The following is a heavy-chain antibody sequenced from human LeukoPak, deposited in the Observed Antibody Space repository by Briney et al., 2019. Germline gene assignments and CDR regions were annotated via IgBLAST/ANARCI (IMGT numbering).Heavy chain of an antibody. Sequence: PSETLSLTCTVSGGSISSSSYYWGWIRQPPGKGLEWIGYIYYSGSTYYNPSLKSRVTISVDTSKNQFSLKLRSVTAAATAVYYCALTIRGVPFDAFDIWGQGTMVTVSS. CDR1: GGSISSSSYY. CDR2: IYYSGST. J-gene: IGHJ3*02. D-gene: IGHD3-10*01. CDR3: ALTIRGVPFDAFDI. V-gene: IGHV4-30-4*08.